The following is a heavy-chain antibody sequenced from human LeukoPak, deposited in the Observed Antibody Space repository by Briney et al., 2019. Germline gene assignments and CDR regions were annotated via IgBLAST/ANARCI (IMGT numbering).Heavy chain of an antibody. Sequence: GGSLRLSCAASGFTFSSYAMSWVRQAPGKGLEWVSAISGSGGSTYYADSVEGRFTISRDNSKNTLYLQMNSLRAEDTAVYYCAKSPGRLLWFGEGYFDYWGQGTLVTVSS. D-gene: IGHD3-10*01. J-gene: IGHJ4*02. V-gene: IGHV3-23*01. CDR2: ISGSGGST. CDR1: GFTFSSYA. CDR3: AKSPGRLLWFGEGYFDY.